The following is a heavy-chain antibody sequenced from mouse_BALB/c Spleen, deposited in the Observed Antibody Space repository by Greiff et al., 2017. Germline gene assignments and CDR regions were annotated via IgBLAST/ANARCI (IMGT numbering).Heavy chain of an antibody. CDR1: GFTFSSYT. Sequence: EVKLVESGGGLVKPGGSLKLSCAASGFTFSSYTMSWVRQTPEKRLEWVATISSGGSYTYYPDSVKGRFTISRDNAKNTLYLQMSSLKSEDTAMYYCARPCDSRPSTWFAVWGAGTTVTVSA. CDR3: ARPCDSRPSTWFAV. CDR2: ISSGGSYT. V-gene: IGHV5-6-4*01. J-gene: IGHJ1*01. D-gene: IGHD1-1*01.